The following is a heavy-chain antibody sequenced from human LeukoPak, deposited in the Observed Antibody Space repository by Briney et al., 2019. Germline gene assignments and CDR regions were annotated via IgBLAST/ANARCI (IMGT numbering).Heavy chain of an antibody. CDR2: INHSGST. CDR3: ARGHSSRGWFDP. D-gene: IGHD2-2*01. CDR1: GGSFSGYY. Sequence: SETLSLTCAVYGGSFSGYYWSWIRQPPGKGLEWIGEINHSGSTNYNPSLKSRVTISVDTSKNQFSLKLSSVTAADTAVYYCARGHSSRGWFDPWGQGTLVTVSS. V-gene: IGHV4-34*01. J-gene: IGHJ5*02.